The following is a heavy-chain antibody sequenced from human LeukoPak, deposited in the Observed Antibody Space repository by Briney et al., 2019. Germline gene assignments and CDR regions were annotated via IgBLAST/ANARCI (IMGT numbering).Heavy chain of an antibody. Sequence: GGSLRLSCAASGFPFSSYSMTWVRQAPGKGLEWVANIKPDGTTKFYVDSVKGRFTISGDNALNSLYLQMNSLRAEDTAIYYCARSIPYGTTWYGRSDYWGQGTLVTVSS. CDR3: ARSIPYGTTWYGRSDY. CDR1: GFPFSSYS. CDR2: IKPDGTTK. V-gene: IGHV3-7*03. J-gene: IGHJ4*02. D-gene: IGHD6-13*01.